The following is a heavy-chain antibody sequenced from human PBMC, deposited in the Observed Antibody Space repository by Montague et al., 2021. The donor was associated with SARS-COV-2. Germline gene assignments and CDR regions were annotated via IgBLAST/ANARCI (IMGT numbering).Heavy chain of an antibody. CDR3: AREGGRFQPWLRGDDAYAL. Sequence: TLSLTCTVSGGSISDGGYSWTWLRQLPGKGLEWIGCIYYSGSTFYNPSLKSRLTISVDTSKNQFSLKLSSVTAADTAVYYCAREGGRFQPWLRGDDAYALWGQGTMVTVSS. V-gene: IGHV4-31*03. J-gene: IGHJ3*01. D-gene: IGHD3-10*01. CDR2: IYYSGST. CDR1: GGSISDGGYS.